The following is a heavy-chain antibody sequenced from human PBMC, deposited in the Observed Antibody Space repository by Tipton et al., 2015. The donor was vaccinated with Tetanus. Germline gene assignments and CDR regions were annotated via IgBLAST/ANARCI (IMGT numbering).Heavy chain of an antibody. J-gene: IGHJ4*01. V-gene: IGHV3-74*01. CDR2: INSDGRIT. Sequence: SLRLSCAASGFTLSNYWMHWVRQVPGKGLVWVSRINSDGRITTYADSVKGRFTISRDNAKNTLYLQMNSLRAEDTAVYYCARGPIAVSGILGYLDTWGQGTPVTVSS. D-gene: IGHD6-19*01. CDR1: GFTLSNYW. CDR3: ARGPIAVSGILGYLDT.